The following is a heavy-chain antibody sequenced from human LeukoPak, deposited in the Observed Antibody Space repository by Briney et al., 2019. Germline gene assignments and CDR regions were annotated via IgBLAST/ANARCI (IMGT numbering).Heavy chain of an antibody. D-gene: IGHD3-22*01. V-gene: IGHV4-38-2*01. J-gene: IGHJ4*02. CDR1: GYSISSGYY. CDR2: IYHSGST. Sequence: SETLSLTCAVSGYSISSGYYWGWIRQPPGKGLEWIGSIYHSGSTYYNPPLKSRVTISVDTSKNQFSLKLSSVTAADTAVYYCSRGYYYDSSGYDYFDYWGQGTLVTVSS. CDR3: SRGYYYDSSGYDYFDY.